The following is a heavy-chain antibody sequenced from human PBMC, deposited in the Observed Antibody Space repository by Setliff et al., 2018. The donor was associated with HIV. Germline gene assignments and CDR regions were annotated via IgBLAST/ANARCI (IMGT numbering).Heavy chain of an antibody. CDR1: GLTLRSYA. CDR3: ARDLDPFFAMEI. Sequence: GGSLSLSCEASGLTLRSYAMYWVRQAPGKGLEWVSTIGCWGTCTFYADSVKGRFAISGDPSTNTLYLQMNRLSAEDTAVYYCARDLDPFFAMEIWGQGTTVTVSS. J-gene: IGHJ6*02. V-gene: IGHV3-23*01. CDR2: IGCWGTCT.